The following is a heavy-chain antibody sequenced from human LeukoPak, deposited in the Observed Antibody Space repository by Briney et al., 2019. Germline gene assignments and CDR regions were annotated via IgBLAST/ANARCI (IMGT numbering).Heavy chain of an antibody. Sequence: GGSLRLSCAAPGFTFSSYWMGWVRQAPGKGPEWVAHIKEDGSEKYYVDSVKGRFTMFRDNAKNSLYLQMNSLRAEDTALYYCARDPGYCSGRACYSVFDYWGQGTLVTVAS. CDR1: GFTFSSYW. CDR2: IKEDGSEK. D-gene: IGHD2-15*01. CDR3: ARDPGYCSGRACYSVFDY. J-gene: IGHJ4*02. V-gene: IGHV3-7*01.